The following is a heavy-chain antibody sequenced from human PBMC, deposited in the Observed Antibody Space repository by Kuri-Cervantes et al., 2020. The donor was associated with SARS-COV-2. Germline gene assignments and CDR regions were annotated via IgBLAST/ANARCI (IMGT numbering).Heavy chain of an antibody. Sequence: GSLKISCAASGFTFSSYAMHWVRQAPGKGLEWVAVISYDGSNKYYADSVKGRFTISRDNSKNTLYLQMNNMRREDTAVYFCARGRVGVQDFWGQGTLVTVSS. D-gene: IGHD2-21*01. CDR2: ISYDGSNK. J-gene: IGHJ4*02. V-gene: IGHV3-30*14. CDR3: ARGRVGVQDF. CDR1: GFTFSSYA.